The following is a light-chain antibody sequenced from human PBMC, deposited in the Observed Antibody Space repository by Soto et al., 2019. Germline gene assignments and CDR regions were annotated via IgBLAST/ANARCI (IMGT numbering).Light chain of an antibody. CDR1: QSISSY. CDR3: QQSYSIPLT. Sequence: DIQMTQSPSSLSASVGDRVTITCRASQSISSYLNWYQRKPGKAPKLLIYAASNLQSGVPSRFSGSGSGTDFTLTISSLQPEDFATYYCQQSYSIPLTFGGGTKVEIK. V-gene: IGKV1-39*01. CDR2: AAS. J-gene: IGKJ4*01.